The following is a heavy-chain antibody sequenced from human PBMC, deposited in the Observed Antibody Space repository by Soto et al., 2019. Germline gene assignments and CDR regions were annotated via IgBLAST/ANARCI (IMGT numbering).Heavy chain of an antibody. J-gene: IGHJ3*02. D-gene: IGHD6-6*01. V-gene: IGHV1-46*03. CDR2: INSSSDSS. CDR1: GYTFTSYY. CDR3: ARGLRAGRHAFYI. Sequence: QVLLVQSGAEVKKPGASVKVSCKASGYTFTSYYMHWVRQTPGQGLQWMRMINSSSDSSSYEQNSQYSVAVSSGTSTGTDHIALGSRRSEDTAIYYSARGLRAGRHAFYIWGQGTMVWVSS.